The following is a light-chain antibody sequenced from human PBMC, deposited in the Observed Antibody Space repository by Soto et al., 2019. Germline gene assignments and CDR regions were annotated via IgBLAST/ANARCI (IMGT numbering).Light chain of an antibody. CDR2: GAS. Sequence: DLQMTQSPSALSAAVGDRVTITYQASQSIARFLNWYQQKPGEVPKLLIFGASYLRSGVPSRFSGSGSGTHFALTITSLQPEDFATYFCQQSHIAPYTFGQGTNL. J-gene: IGKJ2*01. V-gene: IGKV1-39*01. CDR1: QSIARF. CDR3: QQSHIAPYT.